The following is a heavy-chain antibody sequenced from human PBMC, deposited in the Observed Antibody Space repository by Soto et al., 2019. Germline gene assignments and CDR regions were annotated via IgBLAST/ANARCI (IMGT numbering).Heavy chain of an antibody. CDR3: ARDSQLWFGELSGFDP. J-gene: IGHJ5*02. CDR2: IYYSGST. Sequence: SETLSLTCTVSGGSISSYYWSWIRQPPGKGLEWIGYIYYSGSTNYNPSLKSRVTISVDTSKNQFSLKLSSVTAADTAVYYCARDSQLWFGELSGFDPWGQGTLVTVSS. D-gene: IGHD3-10*01. CDR1: GGSISSYY. V-gene: IGHV4-59*01.